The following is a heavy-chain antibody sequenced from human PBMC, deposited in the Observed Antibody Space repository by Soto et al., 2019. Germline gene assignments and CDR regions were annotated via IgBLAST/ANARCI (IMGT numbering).Heavy chain of an antibody. J-gene: IGHJ6*02. D-gene: IGHD4-4*01. CDR2: ISGSGGST. CDR1: GFTFSSYA. Sequence: PGGSLRLSCAASGFTFSSYAMSWVRQAPGKGLKWVSAISGSGGSTYYADSVKGRFTISRDNSKNTLYLQMNSLRAEDTAVYYCAKDLGDYPPATVTEYDYYYGMDVWGQGTTVTVSS. CDR3: AKDLGDYPPATVTEYDYYYGMDV. V-gene: IGHV3-23*01.